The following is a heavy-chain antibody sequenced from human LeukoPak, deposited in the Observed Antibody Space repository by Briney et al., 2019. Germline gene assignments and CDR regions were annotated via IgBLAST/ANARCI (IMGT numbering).Heavy chain of an antibody. CDR3: ATYRQVLLPFES. V-gene: IGHV3-23*01. J-gene: IGHJ4*02. Sequence: GGSLRLSCAASGFTFSSYGMSWVRQAPGKGLEWVPAISGSGGEIHYADSVRGRFTISRDNSKSTLSLQTNSLRAEDTAIYYCATYRQVLLPFESWGQGTLVTVSS. CDR1: GFTFSSYG. CDR2: ISGSGGEI. D-gene: IGHD2-8*02.